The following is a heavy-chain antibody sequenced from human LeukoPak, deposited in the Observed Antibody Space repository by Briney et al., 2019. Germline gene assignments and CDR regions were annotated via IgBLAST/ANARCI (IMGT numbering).Heavy chain of an antibody. CDR1: GGSISSRSFY. Sequence: SETLSLTCTVSGGSISSRSFYWGWIRQPPGKVLEWIGSIYYSGITYDNPSLNMRVTISVDTSKNQFPLTLSSVTAADTAVYYCARVSSGWTLGGWGQGTLVTVSS. CDR2: IYYSGIT. V-gene: IGHV4-39*06. D-gene: IGHD6-19*01. J-gene: IGHJ4*02. CDR3: ARVSSGWTLGG.